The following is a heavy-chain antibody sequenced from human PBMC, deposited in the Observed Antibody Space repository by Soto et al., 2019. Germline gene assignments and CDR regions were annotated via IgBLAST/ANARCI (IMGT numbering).Heavy chain of an antibody. V-gene: IGHV4-61*01. CDR3: ARGGDGTYYYGMDG. J-gene: IGHJ6*02. Sequence: SETLSLTCTVSGGSVSSGSYYWGWIRQPPGKGLEWIGDIYYSGSTNYNPSLKSRVTISGDTSKNQFSLKLSAVTAADTAVYYFARGGDGTYYYGMDGWGQGTTVTVSS. D-gene: IGHD1-26*01. CDR2: IYYSGST. CDR1: GGSVSSGSYY.